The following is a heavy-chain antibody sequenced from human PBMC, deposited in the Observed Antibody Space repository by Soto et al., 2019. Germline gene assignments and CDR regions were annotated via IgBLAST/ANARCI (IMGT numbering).Heavy chain of an antibody. CDR3: AAEGSGSYDITFDY. J-gene: IGHJ4*02. Sequence: QMPLVQSGPEVKKPGTSVKVSCKASGFTFTSSAVQWVRQARGQRLEWIGWIVVGSGNTNYAQKFQERVTITRDMSTSTAYMELSSLRSEDTAVYYCAAEGSGSYDITFDYWGQGTLVTVSS. CDR1: GFTFTSSA. CDR2: IVVGSGNT. V-gene: IGHV1-58*01. D-gene: IGHD3-10*01.